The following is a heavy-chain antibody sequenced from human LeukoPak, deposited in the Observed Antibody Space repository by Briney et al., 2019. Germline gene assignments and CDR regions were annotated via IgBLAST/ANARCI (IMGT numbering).Heavy chain of an antibody. V-gene: IGHV3-30*02. Sequence: GGSLRLSCAASGFTFSNYDMHWVRQAPGKGLEWVALIRYDGSNKYYADSVKGRFTISRDNSKNTLYLQMNSLKTEDTAVCYCTRDLEWWLAQHDDAFDIWGQGTVVTVSS. D-gene: IGHD2-15*01. CDR1: GFTFSNYD. CDR3: TRDLEWWLAQHDDAFDI. CDR2: IRYDGSNK. J-gene: IGHJ3*02.